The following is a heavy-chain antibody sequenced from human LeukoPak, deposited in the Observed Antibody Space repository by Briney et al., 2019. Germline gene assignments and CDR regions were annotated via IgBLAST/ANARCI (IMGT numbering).Heavy chain of an antibody. CDR3: ARDTPHLNWFDP. CDR2: SSPHLADT. J-gene: IGHJ5*02. Sequence: GASVKVSCKASGYTFDSYGISWVRQAPGQGLEWMGWSSPHLADTGAAQNFQGRVTMTTDTSTSTAYMELRSLRSDDTAVYYCARDTPHLNWFDPWGQGTLVTVSS. CDR1: GYTFDSYG. V-gene: IGHV1-18*01.